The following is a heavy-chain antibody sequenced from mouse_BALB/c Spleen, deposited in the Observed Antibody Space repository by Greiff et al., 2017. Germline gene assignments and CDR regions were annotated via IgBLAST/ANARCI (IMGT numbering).Heavy chain of an antibody. J-gene: IGHJ4*01. CDR3: ARDTYYDYDYYAMDY. CDR2: IRNKANGYTT. D-gene: IGHD2-4*01. CDR1: GFTFTDYY. V-gene: IGHV7-3*02. Sequence: EVMLVESGGGLVQPGGSLRLSCATSGFTFTDYYMSWVRQPPGKALEWLGFIRNKANGYTTEYSASVKGRFTISRDNSQSILYLQMNTLRAEDSATYYCARDTYYDYDYYAMDYWGQGTSVTVSS.